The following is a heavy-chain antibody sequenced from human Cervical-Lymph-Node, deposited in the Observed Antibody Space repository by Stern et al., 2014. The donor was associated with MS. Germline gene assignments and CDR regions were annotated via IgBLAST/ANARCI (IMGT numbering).Heavy chain of an antibody. D-gene: IGHD2-21*02. CDR3: ARDPGVTASTLPLFSFDN. Sequence: QVQLVESGGGVVQPGRSLRISCVASGFTFSRYAMHWVRQAPGKGLEWVGLIWYDGSSNHYADSVKGRFTMSRDNSKNILYLQMNSLRAEDTAVYYCARDPGVTASTLPLFSFDNWGQGALVTVSS. CDR1: GFTFSRYA. V-gene: IGHV3-33*01. J-gene: IGHJ4*02. CDR2: IWYDGSSN.